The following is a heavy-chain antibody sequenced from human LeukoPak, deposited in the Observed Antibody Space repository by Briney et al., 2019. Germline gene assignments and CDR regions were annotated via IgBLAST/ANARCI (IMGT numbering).Heavy chain of an antibody. Sequence: ASVKVSCKASGYTFTSYDINWVRQATGQGLEWMGWMNPNSGNTGYAQKFQGRVTMTRNTSISTAYMELSSLRSEDTAVYYCARVVITMVRGVSYWFDPWGQGTLVTVSS. D-gene: IGHD3-10*01. CDR2: MNPNSGNT. CDR1: GYTFTSYD. CDR3: ARVVITMVRGVSYWFDP. V-gene: IGHV1-8*01. J-gene: IGHJ5*02.